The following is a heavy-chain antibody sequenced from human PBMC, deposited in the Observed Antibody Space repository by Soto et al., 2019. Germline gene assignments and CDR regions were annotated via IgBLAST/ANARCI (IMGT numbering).Heavy chain of an antibody. D-gene: IGHD1-20*01. CDR2: IYYSGST. CDR3: ARVANWNVRRRGAPHMDV. J-gene: IGHJ6*03. V-gene: IGHV4-31*03. CDR1: GGSISSGGYY. Sequence: SETLSLTCTVSGGSISSGGYYWSWIRQHPGKGLEWIGYIYYSGSTNYNPSLKSRVTISVDTSKNQFSLKLSSVTAADTAVYYCARVANWNVRRRGAPHMDVWGKGTTVTVSS.